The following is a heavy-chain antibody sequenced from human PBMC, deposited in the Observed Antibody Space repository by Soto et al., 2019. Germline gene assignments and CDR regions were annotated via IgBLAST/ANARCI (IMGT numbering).Heavy chain of an antibody. CDR3: VTVNLVGAAYYFDY. D-gene: IGHD1-26*01. V-gene: IGHV4-30-4*01. J-gene: IGHJ4*02. Sequence: NPSETLSLTCTVSGGSIRNGDYYWGWIRQPPGKGLEWIGYVYYSGTTYSHPSLNSRVSISVDTSENQFSLRLTSVTAADTAVYYCVTVNLVGAAYYFDYWGPGTLVTSPQ. CDR1: GGSIRNGDYY. CDR2: VYYSGTT.